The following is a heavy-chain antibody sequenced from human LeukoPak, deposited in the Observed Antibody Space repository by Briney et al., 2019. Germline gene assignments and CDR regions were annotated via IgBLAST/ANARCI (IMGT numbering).Heavy chain of an antibody. V-gene: IGHV4-34*01. CDR1: GGSFSGYY. CDR3: ASHTVTRRSAVDY. CDR2: INHSGST. J-gene: IGHJ4*02. Sequence: PSETLSLTCAVYGGSFSGYYWSWIRQPPWKGLEWIGEINHSGSTNYNPSLKSRVTISVEPSKNQVSLKLSSVTAADTAVYYCASHTVTRRSAVDYWGQGTLVTVSS. D-gene: IGHD4-17*01.